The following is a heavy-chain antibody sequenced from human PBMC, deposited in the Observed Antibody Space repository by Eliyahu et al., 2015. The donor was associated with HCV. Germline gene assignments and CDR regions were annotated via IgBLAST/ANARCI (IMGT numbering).Heavy chain of an antibody. V-gene: IGHV1-69*04. J-gene: IGHJ6*02. Sequence: QVQLVQSGAEVKKPGSSVKVSCKASGGTFSSXAXRGVRQPLGQGLEWMGRIIPTLGIANYAQKFQGRVTITADKSTSTAYMELSSLRSEDTAVYYCAVLVGYCSSTSCYAPYYYYGMDVWGQGTTVTVSS. D-gene: IGHD2-2*01. CDR3: AVLVGYCSSTSCYAPYYYYGMDV. CDR2: IIPTLGIA. CDR1: GGTFSSXA.